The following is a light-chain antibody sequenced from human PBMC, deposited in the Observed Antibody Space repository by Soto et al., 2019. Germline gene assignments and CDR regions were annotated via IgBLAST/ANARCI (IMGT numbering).Light chain of an antibody. CDR2: EVN. Sequence: QSALTQPPSASGSPGQSVTISCTGTSTDVGGYDYVSWYQQHPGKVPKLMIYEVNKRPSGVPDRFSGSKSGNTASLTVSGLQPEDEADYYWTSYAGGNNVFGTGTKLTVL. V-gene: IGLV2-8*01. J-gene: IGLJ1*01. CDR1: STDVGGYDY. CDR3: TSYAGGNNV.